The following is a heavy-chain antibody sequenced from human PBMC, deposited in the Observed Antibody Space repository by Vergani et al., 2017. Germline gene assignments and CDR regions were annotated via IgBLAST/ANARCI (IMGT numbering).Heavy chain of an antibody. J-gene: IGHJ6*02. CDR1: GDSINSNDYY. CDR2: ISYSGTT. Sequence: QVRLQESGPGLVKPAQTLSLTCIVSGDSINSNDYYWSWIRQPPGKGLESLGYISYSGTTYYSPSLKSRVTISLDTSKKQFFLKLNSVTAADTAVYYCARDSPNXYDSSGRGLGGMDVWGQGTTVTVSS. D-gene: IGHD3-22*01. V-gene: IGHV4-30-4*01. CDR3: ARDSPNXYDSSGRGLGGMDV.